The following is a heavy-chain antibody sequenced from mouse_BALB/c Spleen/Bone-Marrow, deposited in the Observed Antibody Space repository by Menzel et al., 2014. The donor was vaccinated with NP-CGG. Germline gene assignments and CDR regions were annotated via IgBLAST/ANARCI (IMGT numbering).Heavy chain of an antibody. V-gene: IGHV4-1*02. CDR3: ARPDYCGYLNY. D-gene: IGHD1-1*01. CDR1: GFDFSSYW. Sequence: EVMLVESGGGLVQPGGSLKLSCAASGFDFSSYWMSWVRQAPGKGLEWIEEINPDSRTINYSPSLKDKFIISRDNAKNTLYLRLNKVRSEDTALYYCARPDYCGYLNYWGQGTTLTVSS. J-gene: IGHJ2*01. CDR2: INPDSRTI.